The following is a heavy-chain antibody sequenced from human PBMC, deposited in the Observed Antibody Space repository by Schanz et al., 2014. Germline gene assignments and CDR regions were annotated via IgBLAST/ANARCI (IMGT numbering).Heavy chain of an antibody. CDR3: ARSGSSNWYFFDY. J-gene: IGHJ4*02. CDR2: IIPILGIA. V-gene: IGHV1-69*02. CDR1: GGTFSSYT. D-gene: IGHD6-13*01. Sequence: QVQLVQSGAEVKKPGASVKVSCKASGGTFSSYTISWVRQAPGQGLEWMGRIIPILGIANYAQKFQGRVTNTADKSTSTAYMDLSSLRPEDTAVYYCARSGSSNWYFFDYWGQGTLVTVSS.